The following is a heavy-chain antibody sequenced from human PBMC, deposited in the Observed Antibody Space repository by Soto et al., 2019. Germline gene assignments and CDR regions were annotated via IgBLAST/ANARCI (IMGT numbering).Heavy chain of an antibody. V-gene: IGHV3-23*01. CDR2: ISYSAEKT. CDR1: GFTFSNYV. J-gene: IGHJ3*02. Sequence: EVQLLESGGGLVQPGGSLRLSCAASGFTFSNYVMNWVRQAPGKGLEWVSSISYSAEKTFYADSVKGRFTISRDNSRDTLCLQTTIQRAAAAAVYYCASRAGTATTNWGAFDIWGQATMVTVSS. D-gene: IGHD2-21*02. CDR3: ASRAGTATTNWGAFDI.